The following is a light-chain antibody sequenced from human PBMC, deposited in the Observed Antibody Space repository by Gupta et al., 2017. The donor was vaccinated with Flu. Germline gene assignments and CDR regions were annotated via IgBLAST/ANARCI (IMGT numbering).Light chain of an antibody. CDR1: QSLLYSSNSKNY. J-gene: IGKJ2*01. CDR2: WAS. Sequence: DIVMTQSPDSLSVSLGERATTNCKSSQSLLYSSNSKNYLAWYQQKPGQPPKLLIYWASTRESGVPDRFSGSGSGTDFTLTISSLQSEDVAVYHCQQYDSNTHTFDQGTKLEI. V-gene: IGKV4-1*01. CDR3: QQYDSNTHT.